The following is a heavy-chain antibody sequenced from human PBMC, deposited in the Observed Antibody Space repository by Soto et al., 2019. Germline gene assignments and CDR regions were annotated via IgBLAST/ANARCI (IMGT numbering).Heavy chain of an antibody. CDR3: ARIREFSSGWYGGRSYYYGMDV. Sequence: QVTLKESGPVLVKPTETLTLTCTVSGFSLSNARMGVSWIRQPPGKALAWLAHIFSNDEKSYSTSLKSRLTISKDTSKTKVVITMTNMDPVDTATYYCARIREFSSGWYGGRSYYYGMDVWGQGTTVTVSS. CDR2: IFSNDEK. CDR1: GFSLSNARMG. V-gene: IGHV2-26*01. D-gene: IGHD6-19*01. J-gene: IGHJ6*02.